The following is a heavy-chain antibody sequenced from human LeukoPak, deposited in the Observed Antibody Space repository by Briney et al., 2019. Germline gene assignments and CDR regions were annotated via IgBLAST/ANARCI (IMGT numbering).Heavy chain of an antibody. J-gene: IGHJ4*02. CDR3: ARDVYASETYYVGH. Sequence: SETLSLTCTVAGGSISSGAYYWGWIRQPAGKGLESIGRVYTTGSTNYNPSLKRPVTISVDTARNQFSLKLSSVTAADTAVYYCARDVYASETYYVGHWGQGILVTVSS. CDR2: VYTTGST. CDR1: GGSISSGAYY. V-gene: IGHV4-61*02. D-gene: IGHD3-10*01.